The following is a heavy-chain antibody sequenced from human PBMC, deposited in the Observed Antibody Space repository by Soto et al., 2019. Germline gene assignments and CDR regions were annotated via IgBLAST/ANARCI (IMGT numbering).Heavy chain of an antibody. CDR2: IIPIFGTA. Sequence: GAPVKASCKASRGTFSCYALSWVRQAPGQGLEWMGGIIPIFGTANYAQKFQGRVTITADESTSTAYMELSSLRSEDTAVYYCAIGTADGDYYYGMDVWGQGTTVTVSS. V-gene: IGHV1-69*01. J-gene: IGHJ6*02. CDR1: RGTFSCYA. CDR3: AIGTADGDYYYGMDV. D-gene: IGHD3-10*01.